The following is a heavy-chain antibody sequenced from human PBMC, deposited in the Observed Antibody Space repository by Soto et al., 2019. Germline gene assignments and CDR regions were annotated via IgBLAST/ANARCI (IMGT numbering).Heavy chain of an antibody. Sequence: EVQLVESGGGLVQPRGSLRLSCAASGFIVSSNYMSWVRQAPGKGLEWVSVIYSGGSTYYADSVKGRFTISRDNSKNTLYLQMNSLRAEDTAVYYCAGAVIAPATDYWGQGTLVTVSS. J-gene: IGHJ4*02. CDR2: IYSGGST. D-gene: IGHD6-13*01. V-gene: IGHV3-66*01. CDR1: GFIVSSNY. CDR3: AGAVIAPATDY.